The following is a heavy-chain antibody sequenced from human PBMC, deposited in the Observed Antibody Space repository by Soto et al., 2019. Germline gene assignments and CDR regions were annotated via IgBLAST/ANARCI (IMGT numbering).Heavy chain of an antibody. CDR3: SRCSWGGDVLDV. Sequence: GGVLRLSCAASGFAFETYTINWVRQAPGEGVEWVASISSSSKDKFYADSVKGRFTISRDNAKTSVYLQMSSLGAGDTALYYCSRCSWGGDVLDVWGQGTTVTGS. J-gene: IGHJ6*02. CDR2: ISSSSKDK. CDR1: GFAFETYT. V-gene: IGHV3-21*01. D-gene: IGHD2-21*02.